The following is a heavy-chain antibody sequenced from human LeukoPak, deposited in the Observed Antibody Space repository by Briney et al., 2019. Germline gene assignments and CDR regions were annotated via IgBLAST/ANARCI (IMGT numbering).Heavy chain of an antibody. Sequence: TGGSLRLSCAASGFTFSSYGMHWVRQAPGKGLEWVAVISYDGSNKYYADSVKGRFTISRDNSKNTLYLQMNSLRAEDTAVYYCAKDDGALSGSRIDYWGQGTLVTVSS. CDR1: GFTFSSYG. CDR2: ISYDGSNK. D-gene: IGHD1-26*01. J-gene: IGHJ4*02. V-gene: IGHV3-30*18. CDR3: AKDDGALSGSRIDY.